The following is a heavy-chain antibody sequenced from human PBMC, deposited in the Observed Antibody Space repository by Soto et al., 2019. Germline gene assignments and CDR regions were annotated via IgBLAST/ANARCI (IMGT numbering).Heavy chain of an antibody. J-gene: IGHJ6*02. D-gene: IGHD2-8*01. V-gene: IGHV4-34*01. CDR2: INHSGST. Sequence: LEWIGEINHSGSTNYNPSLKSRVTISVDTSKNQFSLKLSSVTAADTAVYYCARVFRRVYGSLFYYYGMDVWGQGTTVTVSS. CDR3: ARVFRRVYGSLFYYYGMDV.